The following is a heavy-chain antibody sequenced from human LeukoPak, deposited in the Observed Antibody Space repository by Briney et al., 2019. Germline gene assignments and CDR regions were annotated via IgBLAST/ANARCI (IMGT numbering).Heavy chain of an antibody. CDR1: GFTFTTYW. CDR3: VREKETEAFGI. Sequence: PGGPLRLSCAASGFTFTTYWMSWVRQAPGKGLEWVANINQIETVKYYVDSVQGRFTISRDNAKNSLYLQMSSLRAEDTAVYYCVREKETEAFGIWGQGTMVTVSS. J-gene: IGHJ3*02. CDR2: INQIETVK. V-gene: IGHV3-7*01.